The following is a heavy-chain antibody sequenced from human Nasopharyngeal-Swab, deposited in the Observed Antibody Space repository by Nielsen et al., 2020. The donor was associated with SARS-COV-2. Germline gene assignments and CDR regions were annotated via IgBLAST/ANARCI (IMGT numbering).Heavy chain of an antibody. CDR1: GYTFTSYG. CDR2: ISTNNGAT. D-gene: IGHD3-3*01. V-gene: IGHV1-18*01. CDR3: ARDTIFGLALYYYYGLGV. J-gene: IGHJ6*02. Sequence: ASVKVSCKASGYTFTSYGINWVRQAPGQGLEWMGWISTNNGATNYAQKLQGRVTMTTDTSTSTAYMDLRSLRSDDTAVYYCARDTIFGLALYYYYGLGVWGQGTTVTVSS.